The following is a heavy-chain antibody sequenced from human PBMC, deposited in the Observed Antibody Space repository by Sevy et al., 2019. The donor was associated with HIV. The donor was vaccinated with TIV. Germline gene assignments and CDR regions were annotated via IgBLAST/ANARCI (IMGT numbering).Heavy chain of an antibody. J-gene: IGHJ4*02. Sequence: GGSLRLSCPASGFTFSNYFMNWVRQAPGKGLEWVSSISSGSSYIFYADSLKGRFTISRDNAKNSLYLHMNSLRAEDTAVYYCARGDYYGSLYYFDYWGPGTLVTVSS. V-gene: IGHV3-21*01. D-gene: IGHD3-10*01. CDR3: ARGDYYGSLYYFDY. CDR1: GFTFSNYF. CDR2: ISSGSSYI.